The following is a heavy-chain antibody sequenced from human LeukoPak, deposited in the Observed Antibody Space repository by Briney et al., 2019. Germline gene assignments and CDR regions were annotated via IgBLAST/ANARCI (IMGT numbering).Heavy chain of an antibody. V-gene: IGHV3-30*02. J-gene: IGHJ4*02. D-gene: IGHD6-13*01. CDR1: GFTFSSYG. CDR2: IRYDGSNK. Sequence: HPGGSLRLSCAASGFTFSSYGMHWVRQAPGKGLEWVAFIRYDGSNKYYADSAKGRFTISRDNSKNTLYLQMNSLRAEDTAVYYCARDLMGIAYRGAFYYWGQGTLVTVSS. CDR3: ARDLMGIAYRGAFYY.